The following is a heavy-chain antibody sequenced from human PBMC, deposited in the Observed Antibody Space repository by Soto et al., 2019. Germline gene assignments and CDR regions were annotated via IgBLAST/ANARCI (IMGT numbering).Heavy chain of an antibody. CDR3: LKYCCPPSIPAA. D-gene: IGHD2-15*01. V-gene: IGHV3-73*02. J-gene: IGHJ5*02. Sequence: EVQLVEAGGGLVQPGWSLKLSFAASVFSFSDIAMHWVRQASGKELELVGRIDRKTYNYATTYGASVKGRFIISRDDSMNMVYLQMTSLKTGATGEYYRLKYCCPPSIPAALGQGTLVAVSS. CDR2: IDRKTYNYAT. CDR1: VFSFSDIA.